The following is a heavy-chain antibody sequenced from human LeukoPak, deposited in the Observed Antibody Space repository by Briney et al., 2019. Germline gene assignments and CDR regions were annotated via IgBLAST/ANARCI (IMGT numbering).Heavy chain of an antibody. D-gene: IGHD3-3*01. Sequence: PSETLSLTCTVSGGSISSGGYYWSWIRQHPGKGLEWIGYIYYSGSTYYNPSLKSRVTISVDTSKNLFSLKLSSVTAADTAVYYCARGMEYYDFWSGYSEDDAFDIWGQGTMVTVSS. CDR2: IYYSGST. CDR1: GGSISSGGYY. J-gene: IGHJ3*02. CDR3: ARGMEYYDFWSGYSEDDAFDI. V-gene: IGHV4-31*03.